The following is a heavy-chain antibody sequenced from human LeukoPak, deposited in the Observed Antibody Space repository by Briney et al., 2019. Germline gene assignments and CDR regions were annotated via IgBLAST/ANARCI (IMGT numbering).Heavy chain of an antibody. CDR2: INPSVGGT. D-gene: IGHD3-10*01. J-gene: IGHJ4*02. CDR3: ARHGSWRYYPAEGRVDY. V-gene: IGHV1-46*03. CDR1: GYGFTSYY. Sequence: ASVKVSCKAFGYGFTSYYIHWVRQAPGQGLEWMGIINPSVGGTTYARKFQGRVTMTRDTSTSTVYMELSSLRSEDTAVYYCARHGSWRYYPAEGRVDYWGQGTLVTVSS.